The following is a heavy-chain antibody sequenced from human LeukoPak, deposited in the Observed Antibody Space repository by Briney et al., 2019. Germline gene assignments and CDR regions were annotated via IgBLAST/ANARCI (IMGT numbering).Heavy chain of an antibody. CDR2: IYHSGST. CDR1: GGSISSGGYY. J-gene: IGHJ4*02. V-gene: IGHV4-30-2*01. D-gene: IGHD2-2*01. Sequence: SETLSLTCTVSGGSISSGGYYWSWIRQPPGKGLEWIGYIYHSGSTYYNPSLKSRVTISVDRSKNQFSLKLSSVTATDTAVYYCARITAHCSSTSCPFDYWGQGTLVTVSS. CDR3: ARITAHCSSTSCPFDY.